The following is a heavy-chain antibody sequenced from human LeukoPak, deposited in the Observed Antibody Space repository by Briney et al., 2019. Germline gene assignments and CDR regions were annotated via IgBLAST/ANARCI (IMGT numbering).Heavy chain of an antibody. Sequence: PGGSLRLSCAASGFTFSSYEMNWVRQAPGRGLEWVSYIGSSASITNYADAVEGRFTISRESATKSLHLQMDSLRVEDTAVYYCVRGIAGRIATFGVIRGGYFDYWGQGTLVTVSS. CDR2: IGSSASIT. CDR1: GFTFSSYE. D-gene: IGHD3-3*01. V-gene: IGHV3-48*03. J-gene: IGHJ4*02. CDR3: VRGIAGRIATFGVIRGGYFDY.